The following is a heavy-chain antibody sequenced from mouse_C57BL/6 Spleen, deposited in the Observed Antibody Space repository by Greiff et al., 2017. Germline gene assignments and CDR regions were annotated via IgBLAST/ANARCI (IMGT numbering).Heavy chain of an antibody. D-gene: IGHD4-1*01. J-gene: IGHJ2*01. CDR3: ARGLGLYFDY. CDR2: INPNNGGT. CDR1: GYTFTDYN. V-gene: IGHV1-18*01. Sequence: EVQLQQSGPELVKPGASVKIPCKASGYTFTDYNMDWVKQSHGKSLEWIGDINPNNGGTIYNQKFKGKATLTVDKSSSTAYMELRSLTSEDTAVYYCARGLGLYFDYWGQGTTLTVSS.